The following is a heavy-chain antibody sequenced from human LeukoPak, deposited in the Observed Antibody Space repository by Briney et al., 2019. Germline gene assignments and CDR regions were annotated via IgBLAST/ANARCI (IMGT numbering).Heavy chain of an antibody. CDR1: GYTFSDYY. CDR3: ARKKIEVVATYDY. D-gene: IGHD5-12*01. Sequence: ASVKVSCKASGYTFSDYYMNWVRQAPGQGLEWMGWINPNSGGTNYAQKFQGRVTMTRDTSISTAYMELSSLTSDDTAVYYCARKKIEVVATYDYWGQGTLVTVSS. CDR2: INPNSGGT. V-gene: IGHV1-2*02. J-gene: IGHJ4*02.